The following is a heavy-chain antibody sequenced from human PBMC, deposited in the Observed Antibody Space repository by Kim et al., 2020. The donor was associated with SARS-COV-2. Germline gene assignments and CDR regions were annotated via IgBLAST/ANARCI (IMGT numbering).Heavy chain of an antibody. D-gene: IGHD2-15*01. CDR2: ISGSGGST. Sequence: GGSLRLSCAASGFTFSSYAMSWVRQAPGKGLEWVSAISGSGGSTYYADSVEGRFTISRDNSKNTLYLQMNSLRAEDTAVYYCAKGSIVVVVAARYWGQGTLVTVSS. CDR3: AKGSIVVVVAARY. V-gene: IGHV3-23*01. J-gene: IGHJ4*02. CDR1: GFTFSSYA.